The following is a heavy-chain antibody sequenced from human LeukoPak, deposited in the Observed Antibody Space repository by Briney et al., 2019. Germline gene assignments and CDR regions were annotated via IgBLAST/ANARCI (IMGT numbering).Heavy chain of an antibody. CDR2: IYYSGST. J-gene: IGHJ4*02. D-gene: IGHD1-26*01. Sequence: SETLSLTCTVSGGSIGSNSYFWGWIRQPPGKGLEWIGSIYYSGSTYYNPSLKSRVTISVDTSKNQFSLKLSSVTAADTAVYYCARTPRIVGATPPYYFDYWGQGTLVTVSS. V-gene: IGHV4-39*01. CDR1: GGSIGSNSYF. CDR3: ARTPRIVGATPPYYFDY.